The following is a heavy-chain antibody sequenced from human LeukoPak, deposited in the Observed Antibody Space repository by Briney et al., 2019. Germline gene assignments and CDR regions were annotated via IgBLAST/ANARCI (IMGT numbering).Heavy chain of an antibody. Sequence: GGSLRLSCTASGFTFCDYAMSWVRQAPGKGLEWVGFIRSKAYGGTTEYAASVKGRFTISRDDHKSIAYLQMNSLKTEDRAVYYCTFSAGNYYYYYMDVWGKGTTVTVSS. D-gene: IGHD6-19*01. CDR1: GFTFCDYA. CDR2: IRSKAYGGTT. V-gene: IGHV3-49*04. J-gene: IGHJ6*03. CDR3: TFSAGNYYYYYMDV.